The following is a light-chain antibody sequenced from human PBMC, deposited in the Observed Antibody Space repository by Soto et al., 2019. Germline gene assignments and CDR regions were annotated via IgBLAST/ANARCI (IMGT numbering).Light chain of an antibody. Sequence: QSVLTQPPSVSGAPGQRVTISCTGSNSNFGAGYDVNWYQQLPGTAPKLVIFGNSNRPSGVTDRFSGSKSGTSASLAITGLQAEDEATYYCQSYDGSLRGSGIFGGGTKLTVL. CDR3: QSYDGSLRGSGI. CDR1: NSNFGAGYD. CDR2: GNS. J-gene: IGLJ2*01. V-gene: IGLV1-40*01.